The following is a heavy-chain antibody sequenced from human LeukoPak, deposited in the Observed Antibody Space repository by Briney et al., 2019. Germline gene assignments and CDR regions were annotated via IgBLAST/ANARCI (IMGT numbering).Heavy chain of an antibody. D-gene: IGHD1-1*01. CDR1: RGSISSYY. Sequence: SETLSLTCTVSRGSISSYYWSWIRQPAGKGLEWIGRIYSSGSTNYNPSLKSRVTMSVDTSKNQFSLKLSSVTAADTAVYYCARDWTGTTKDAFDIWGQGTMVTVSS. J-gene: IGHJ3*02. V-gene: IGHV4-4*07. CDR2: IYSSGST. CDR3: ARDWTGTTKDAFDI.